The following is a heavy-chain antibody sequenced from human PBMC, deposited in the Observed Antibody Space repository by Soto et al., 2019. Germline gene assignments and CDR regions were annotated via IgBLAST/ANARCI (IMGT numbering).Heavy chain of an antibody. CDR2: IDADNGDA. J-gene: IGHJ4*02. CDR1: GYTFINYA. D-gene: IGHD3-16*01. V-gene: IGHV1-3*01. Sequence: ASVKVSCKASGYTFINYAIHWLRQAPGQRLEWMGWIDADNGDAKYLQKFQDRVTFTRDRSASTSYMDVGSLRSEDTGIFYCAKDYGGRPNYFDLWGQGTLVTVPQ. CDR3: AKDYGGRPNYFDL.